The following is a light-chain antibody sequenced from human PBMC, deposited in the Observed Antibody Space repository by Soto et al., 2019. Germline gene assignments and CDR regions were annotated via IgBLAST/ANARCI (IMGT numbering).Light chain of an antibody. CDR1: QSVSTN. CDR3: QKYNRWPRT. CDR2: DAS. Sequence: VMTQSPATLSVCPGERATLSCRASQSVSTNLAWYQQKPGQAPRLLIYDASTRATGIPVRFSGSGSGTEFTLSISSVQSEDFAIFYCQKYNRWPRTCGQGNQVAIK. J-gene: IGKJ1*01. V-gene: IGKV3-15*01.